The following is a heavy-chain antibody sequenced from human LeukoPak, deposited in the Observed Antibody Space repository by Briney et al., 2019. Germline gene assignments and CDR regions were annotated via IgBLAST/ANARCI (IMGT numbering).Heavy chain of an antibody. V-gene: IGHV3-7*03. CDR1: GFTFSSYW. Sequence: GGSLRLSCAASGFTFSSYWMSWVRQAPGKGLEWVANIKQDGSEKYYVDSVKGRFTISRDNAKNSLYLQMNSLRAEDTALYYCARDGNLWFGALGDYFDYWGQGSLVTVSS. CDR3: ARDGNLWFGALGDYFDY. CDR2: IKQDGSEK. J-gene: IGHJ4*02. D-gene: IGHD3-10*01.